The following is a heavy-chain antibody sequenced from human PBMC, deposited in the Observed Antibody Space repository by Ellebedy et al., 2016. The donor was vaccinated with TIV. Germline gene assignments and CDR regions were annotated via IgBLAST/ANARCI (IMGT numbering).Heavy chain of an antibody. CDR2: IIPILGKP. CDR1: GATFSTYA. V-gene: IGHV1-69*04. CDR3: ARLASYMADMDV. J-gene: IGHJ6*02. D-gene: IGHD2-15*01. Sequence: AASVKVSCNASGATFSTYAINWVRQAPGQGLEWMGRIIPILGKPNNAQKFQGRVTITADKSTSTAYMELSSLRSEDTAVYYCARLASYMADMDVWGQGTTVTVSS.